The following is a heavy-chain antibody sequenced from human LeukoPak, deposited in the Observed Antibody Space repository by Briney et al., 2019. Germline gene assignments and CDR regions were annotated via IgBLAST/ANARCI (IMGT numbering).Heavy chain of an antibody. J-gene: IGHJ4*02. CDR3: ASSGFWSGYPTHFDY. D-gene: IGHD3-3*01. V-gene: IGHV3-48*02. CDR1: GFTFSSYS. CDR2: ISSSSSTI. Sequence: GGSLRLSCAASGFTFSSYSMNWVRQAPGKGLEWVSYISSSSSTIYYADSVKGRFTISRDNAKSSLYLQMNSLRDEDTAVYYCASSGFWSGYPTHFDYWGQGTLVTVSS.